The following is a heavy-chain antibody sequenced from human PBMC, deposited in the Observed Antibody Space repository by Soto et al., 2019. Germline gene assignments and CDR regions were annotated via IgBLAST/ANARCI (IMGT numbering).Heavy chain of an antibody. CDR3: ARDILLVSYYDILTGYTPGPVYAFDI. V-gene: IGHV3-33*01. CDR2: IWYDGSNK. CDR1: GFTFSSYG. Sequence: PGGSLRLSCAASGFTFSSYGMHWVRQAPGKGLEWVAVIWYDGSNKYYADSVKGRFTISRDNSKNTLYLQMNSLRAEDTAVYYCARDILLVSYYDILTGYTPGPVYAFDIWGQGTIVTVSS. D-gene: IGHD3-9*01. J-gene: IGHJ3*02.